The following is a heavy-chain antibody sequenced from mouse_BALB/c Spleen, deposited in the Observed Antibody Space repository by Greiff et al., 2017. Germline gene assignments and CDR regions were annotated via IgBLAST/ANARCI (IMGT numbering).Heavy chain of an antibody. CDR1: GYSITSGYY. Sequence: EVKLMEPGPGLVKPSQSLSLTCSVTGYSITSGYYWNWIRQFPGNKLEWMGYISYDGSNNYNPSLKNRISITRDTSKNQFFLKLNSVTTEDTATYYCARVGDGYYAMDYWGQGTSVTVSS. D-gene: IGHD2-3*01. CDR2: ISYDGSN. CDR3: ARVGDGYYAMDY. J-gene: IGHJ4*01. V-gene: IGHV3-6*02.